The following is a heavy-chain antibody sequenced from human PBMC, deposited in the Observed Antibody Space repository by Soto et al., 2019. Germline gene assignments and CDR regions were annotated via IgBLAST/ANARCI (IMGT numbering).Heavy chain of an antibody. D-gene: IGHD6-19*01. V-gene: IGHV4-39*01. CDR3: ARTLYSSGWEIIYYYYGMDV. CDR1: GGSISSSSYY. J-gene: IGHJ6*02. CDR2: IYYSGST. Sequence: ETLSLTCTVSGGSISSSSYYWGWIRQPPGRGLEWIGSIYYSGSTYYNPSLKSRVTISVDTSKNQFSLKLSSVTAADTAVYYCARTLYSSGWEIIYYYYGMDVWGQGTTVTVSS.